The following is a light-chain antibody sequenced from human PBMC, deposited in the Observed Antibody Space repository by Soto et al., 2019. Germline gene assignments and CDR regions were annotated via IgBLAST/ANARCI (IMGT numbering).Light chain of an antibody. J-gene: IGKJ2*01. V-gene: IGKV3-20*01. CDR1: QRVSSSF. CDR3: QQYGSSPHT. CDR2: SAS. Sequence: EIVLTQSPGTLSLSPGDRATLSCRASQRVSSSFLAWYQQKPGQAPRLLIYSASRRATGIPDRFSGRGSGTDFTLTISRLAPEDFAVYYCQQYGSSPHTFGQGTKLEIK.